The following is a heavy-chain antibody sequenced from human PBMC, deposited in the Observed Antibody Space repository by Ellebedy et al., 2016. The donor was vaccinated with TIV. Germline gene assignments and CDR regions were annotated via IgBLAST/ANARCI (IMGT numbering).Heavy chain of an antibody. CDR2: IIPIFGTA. D-gene: IGHD3-3*01. CDR1: GGTFSSYA. Sequence: SVKVSCXASGGTFSSYAISWVRQAPGQGLEWMGGIIPIFGTANYAQKFQGRVTITADESTSTAYMELSSLRSEDTAVYYCARDLEYYDFWSGYPYGMDVWGQGTTVTVSS. CDR3: ARDLEYYDFWSGYPYGMDV. V-gene: IGHV1-69*13. J-gene: IGHJ6*02.